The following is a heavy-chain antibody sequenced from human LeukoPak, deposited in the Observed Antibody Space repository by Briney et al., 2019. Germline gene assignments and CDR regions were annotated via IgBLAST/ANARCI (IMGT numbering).Heavy chain of an antibody. V-gene: IGHV4-59*01. Sequence: SETLSLTCTVSDGSISRYYWNWIRQPPGKGLEWIGYIYYSGSTHYNPSLKSRVSISVDTSKNQFSLKLTSVTAADTAVYYCARGGFERGWFDPWAREPWSPSPQ. CDR2: IYYSGST. CDR1: DGSISRYY. J-gene: IGHJ5*02. D-gene: IGHD2-15*01. CDR3: ARGGFERGWFDP.